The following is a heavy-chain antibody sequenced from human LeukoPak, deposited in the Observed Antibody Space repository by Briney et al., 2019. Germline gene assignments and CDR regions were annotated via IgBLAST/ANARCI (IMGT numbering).Heavy chain of an antibody. CDR1: GYSISTGRY. J-gene: IGHJ4*02. Sequence: SETLSLTCAVSGYSISTGRYWGWIRQPPGKGLEWIGSVYHSGTTYYNPSLKSRLTISVDTSNNQFSLNLRSVTAADTAVYYCARSLSRAGIDFWGQGTLVTVSS. CDR2: VYHSGTT. D-gene: IGHD2-2*01. CDR3: ARSLSRAGIDF. V-gene: IGHV4-38-2*01.